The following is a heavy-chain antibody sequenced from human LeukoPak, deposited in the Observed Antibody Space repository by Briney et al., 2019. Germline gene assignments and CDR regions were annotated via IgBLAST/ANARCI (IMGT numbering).Heavy chain of an antibody. D-gene: IGHD2-2*01. V-gene: IGHV4-31*03. CDR1: GGSISSGGYY. CDR2: IYYSGST. CDR3: ARIRLGRPGYYFDY. J-gene: IGHJ4*02. Sequence: PSETLSLTCTVSGGSISSGGYYWSWIRQHPGKGLERIGYIYYSGSTYYNPSLKSRVTISVDTSKNQFSLKLSSVTAADTAVYYCARIRLGRPGYYFDYWGQGTLVTVSS.